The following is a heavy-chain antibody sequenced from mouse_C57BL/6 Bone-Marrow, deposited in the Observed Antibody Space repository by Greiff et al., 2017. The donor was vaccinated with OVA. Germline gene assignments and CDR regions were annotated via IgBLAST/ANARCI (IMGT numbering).Heavy chain of an antibody. CDR2: INPSTGGT. Sequence: VQLKQSGPELVKPGASVKISCKASGYSFTGYYMNWVKQSPEKSLEWIGEINPSTGGTTYNQKFKAKATLTVDKSSSTAYMQLKSLTSEDSAVYYCARAYYYGSSLVSWFAYWGQGTLVTVSA. J-gene: IGHJ3*01. CDR3: ARAYYYGSSLVSWFAY. CDR1: GYSFTGYY. V-gene: IGHV1-42*01. D-gene: IGHD1-1*01.